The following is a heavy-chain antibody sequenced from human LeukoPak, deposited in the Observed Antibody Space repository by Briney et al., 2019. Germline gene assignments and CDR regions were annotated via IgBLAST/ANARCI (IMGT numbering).Heavy chain of an antibody. D-gene: IGHD3-22*01. V-gene: IGHV4-4*07. J-gene: IGHJ4*02. CDR2: IDTSGST. Sequence: SETLSLTCTVSGDSIGSYYWSWIRQPAAKGLEWIGRIDTSGSTNYNPSLKSRVTMSVDTSKNQFSLELSSVTAADTAVYYCATTTYYYDSSGYYFLDYWGQGTLVTVPS. CDR3: ATTTYYYDSSGYYFLDY. CDR1: GDSIGSYY.